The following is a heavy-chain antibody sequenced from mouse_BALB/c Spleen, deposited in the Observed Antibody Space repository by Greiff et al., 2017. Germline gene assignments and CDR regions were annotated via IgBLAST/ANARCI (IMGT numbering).Heavy chain of an antibody. CDR2: ISSGGGST. J-gene: IGHJ2*01. D-gene: IGHD1-1*01. CDR3: ARQGVQRYPFDY. CDR1: GFAFSSYD. Sequence: EVQRVESGGGLVKPGGSLKLSCAASGFAFSSYDMSWVRQTPEKRLEWVAYISSGGGSTYYPDTVKGRFTISRDNAKNTLYLQMSSLKSEDTAMYYCARQGVQRYPFDYWGQGTTLTVSS. V-gene: IGHV5-12-1*01.